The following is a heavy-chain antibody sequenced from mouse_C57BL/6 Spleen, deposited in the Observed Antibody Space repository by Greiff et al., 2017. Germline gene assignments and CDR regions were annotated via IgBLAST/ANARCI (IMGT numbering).Heavy chain of an antibody. CDR1: GYTFTDYN. V-gene: IGHV1-18*01. CDR3: ARQGYDYDVWYFDV. J-gene: IGHJ1*03. D-gene: IGHD2-4*01. CDR2: INPNNGGT. Sequence: EVQLQQSGPELVKPGASVKIPCKASGYTFTDYNMDWVKQSHGKSLEWIGDINPNNGGTIYNQKFKGKATLTVDKSSSTAYMGLRSLTSEDTAVYYCARQGYDYDVWYFDVWGTGTTVTVSS.